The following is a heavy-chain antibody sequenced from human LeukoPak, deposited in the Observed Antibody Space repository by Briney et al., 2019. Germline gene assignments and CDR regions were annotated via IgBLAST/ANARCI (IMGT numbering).Heavy chain of an antibody. CDR3: ARDRIRNFDYMYYFDS. CDR1: GFPFTSYG. D-gene: IGHD3-9*01. V-gene: IGHV3-30-3*01. Sequence: PGGSLRLSCAASGFPFTSYGIHWVRQAPGKGLEWLTFVSYDGSSQYYADSVKGRFTISRDNSRNTLYLHLNSLRAEDTAVYYCARDRIRNFDYMYYFDSWGQGTLVTVSS. CDR2: VSYDGSSQ. J-gene: IGHJ4*02.